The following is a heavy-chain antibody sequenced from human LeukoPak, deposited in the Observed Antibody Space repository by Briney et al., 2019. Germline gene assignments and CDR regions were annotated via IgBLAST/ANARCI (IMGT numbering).Heavy chain of an antibody. CDR1: GFTFSSYG. CDR2: IWYDGSNK. D-gene: IGHD4-17*01. J-gene: IGHJ4*02. Sequence: GGSLRLSCAASGFTFSSYGMHWVRQAPGKGLEWVAVIWYDGSNKYYADSVKGRFSISRDNSKNTLFLQMNSLRAEDTAVYYCAKHGEAYGDSKTDYWGQGTLVTVS. CDR3: AKHGEAYGDSKTDY. V-gene: IGHV3-33*06.